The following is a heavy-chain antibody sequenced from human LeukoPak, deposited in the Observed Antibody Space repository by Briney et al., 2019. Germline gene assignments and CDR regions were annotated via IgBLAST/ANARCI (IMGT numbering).Heavy chain of an antibody. Sequence: GGSLRLSCAASGFPFRSHEMNWVRQAPGKGLEWVSYISTGGISTHYADSVKGRFTISRDNANNLVYLQMNSLRADDTGIYYCATRHDYWGQGTPVTVSS. CDR1: GFPFRSHE. CDR3: ATRHDY. D-gene: IGHD6-25*01. J-gene: IGHJ4*02. V-gene: IGHV3-48*03. CDR2: ISTGGIST.